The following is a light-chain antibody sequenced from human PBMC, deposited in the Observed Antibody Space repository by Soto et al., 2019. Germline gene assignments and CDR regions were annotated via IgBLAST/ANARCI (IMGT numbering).Light chain of an antibody. CDR3: QQYNDYSWT. CDR2: QAS. V-gene: IGKV1-5*03. Sequence: IHLTQSPSSLSASVGDRVTITCRASQSIRSWLAWYQQKPGKAPKLLIYQASSLESGVSSRFSGSGSETEFTLTISSLQPDDFATYYCQQYNDYSWTFGQGTKVDIK. J-gene: IGKJ1*01. CDR1: QSIRSW.